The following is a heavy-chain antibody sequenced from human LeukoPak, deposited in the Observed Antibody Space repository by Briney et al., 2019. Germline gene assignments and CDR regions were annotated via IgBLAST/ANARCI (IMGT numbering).Heavy chain of an antibody. V-gene: IGHV4-59*01. Sequence: PSETLSLTCTVSGGSISSYYWSWIRQPPGKGLEWIGYIYYSGSTNYNPSLESRVTISVDTSKNQFSLKLSSVTAADTAVYYCARGYYDFWSGYYKGYFDYWGQGTLVTVSS. D-gene: IGHD3-3*01. CDR3: ARGYYDFWSGYYKGYFDY. J-gene: IGHJ4*02. CDR2: IYYSGST. CDR1: GGSISSYY.